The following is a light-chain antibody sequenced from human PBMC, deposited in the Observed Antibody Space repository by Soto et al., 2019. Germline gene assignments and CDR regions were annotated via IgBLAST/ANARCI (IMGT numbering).Light chain of an antibody. CDR2: GAS. J-gene: IGKJ5*01. Sequence: EIVLTQSPGTLSVSPGGRATLSCRASQSVSSSYLAWYQQKPCQAPRLLIYGASNRATGIPDRVSGSGSGTDFALTISRLEPEDFAVYYCQQRSNGAITFGQGTRLEIK. CDR1: QSVSSSY. V-gene: IGKV3D-20*02. CDR3: QQRSNGAIT.